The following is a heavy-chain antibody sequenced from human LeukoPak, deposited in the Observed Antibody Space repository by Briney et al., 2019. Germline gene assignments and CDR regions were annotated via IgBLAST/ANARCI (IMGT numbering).Heavy chain of an antibody. CDR3: ARRVYYYDSSGYVQDV. D-gene: IGHD3-22*01. CDR2: ISGRGGST. CDR1: GFTFSSYA. V-gene: IGHV3-23*01. J-gene: IGHJ6*04. Sequence: GGSLRLSCAASGFTFSSYAMSWVRQAPGKGLEGVSAISGRGGSTYYADSVKGRFTISRDNSKNTLYLQMNSLRAEDTAVYYCARRVYYYDSSGYVQDVWGKGTTVTVSS.